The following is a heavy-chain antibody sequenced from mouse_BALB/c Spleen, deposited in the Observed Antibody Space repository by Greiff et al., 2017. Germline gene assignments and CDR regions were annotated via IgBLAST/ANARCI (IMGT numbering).Heavy chain of an antibody. CDR1: GFTFTDYY. Sequence: EVKLVESGGGLVQPGGSLRLSCATSGFTFTDYYMSWVRQPPGKALEWLGFIRNKANGYTTEYSASVKGRFTISRDNSQSILYLQMNTLRAEDSATYYCARDDSGYFDVWGAGTTVTVSS. J-gene: IGHJ1*01. V-gene: IGHV7-3*02. CDR2: IRNKANGYTT. CDR3: ARDDSGYFDV.